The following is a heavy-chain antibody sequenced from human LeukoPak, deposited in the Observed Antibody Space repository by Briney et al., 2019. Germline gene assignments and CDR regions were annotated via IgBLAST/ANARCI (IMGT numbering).Heavy chain of an antibody. V-gene: IGHV1-2*02. J-gene: IGHJ5*02. CDR3: ARDRRKPLGGVDP. CDR2: INPDSGGT. Sequence: ASVKVSCKASGYTFPGYYIHWVRQAPGQGLECMGWINPDSGGTKYAQKFQGRVTMTRDTSISTAYMELSRLRSDDTAVYYCARDRRKPLGGVDPWGQGTLVTVSS. D-gene: IGHD3-10*01. CDR1: GYTFPGYY.